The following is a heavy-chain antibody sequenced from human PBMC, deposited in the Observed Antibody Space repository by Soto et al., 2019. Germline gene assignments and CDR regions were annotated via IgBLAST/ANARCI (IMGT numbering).Heavy chain of an antibody. Sequence: PGGSLRLSCAGSGFIFNYYAMSWVRQAPGKGLEWVSTISASGINTYYTDSVKGRFTISRDNSKNTLFLQMSSLTAEDTAVFYCAKVAPSRADAGSYSYYGLDVWGQGTTVTVSS. CDR2: ISASGINT. CDR1: GFIFNYYA. D-gene: IGHD2-2*01. V-gene: IGHV3-23*01. J-gene: IGHJ6*02. CDR3: AKVAPSRADAGSYSYYGLDV.